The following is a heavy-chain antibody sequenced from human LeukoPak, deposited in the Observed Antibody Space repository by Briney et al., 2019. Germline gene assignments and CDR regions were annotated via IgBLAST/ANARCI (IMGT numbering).Heavy chain of an antibody. J-gene: IGHJ4*02. Sequence: GGSLRLSCATSGFNFSDSRMTWVRQAPGKGLQWVANINRDGTEKHFLDSVEGRFTISRDNAKKSLYLQMSSLRPQDTAVYFCVRGDWYFESWGQGTLVTVSS. D-gene: IGHD2-21*01. V-gene: IGHV3-7*04. CDR3: VRGDWYFES. CDR2: INRDGTEK. CDR1: GFNFSDSR.